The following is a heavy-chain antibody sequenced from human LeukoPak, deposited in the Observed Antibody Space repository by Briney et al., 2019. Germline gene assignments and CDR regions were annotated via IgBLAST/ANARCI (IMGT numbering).Heavy chain of an antibody. CDR3: TRARPLDYGGPFDI. Sequence: PGGSLRLSCAASGFTFSDYWMSWVRQALGKGLEWVANIKQDGSDKYYVDSVKGRFTISRDNAKNSLYLQMNSLRAEDTAVYYCTRARPLDYGGPFDIWGRGTMVTVSS. CDR1: GFTFSDYW. CDR2: IKQDGSDK. V-gene: IGHV3-7*03. D-gene: IGHD4-23*01. J-gene: IGHJ3*02.